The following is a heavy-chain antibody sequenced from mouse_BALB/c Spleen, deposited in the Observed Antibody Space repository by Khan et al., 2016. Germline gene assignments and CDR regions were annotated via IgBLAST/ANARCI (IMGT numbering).Heavy chain of an antibody. CDR2: INTYSGES. J-gene: IGHJ1*01. Sequence: QVQLKQSGPELKKPGKTVKISCKASGYTFTNYGMNWVKQAPGKGLKWMGWINTYSGESTYADDFKGRFAFSLETSANTAYLQINHLKTEDPTTYFCARYRYYYGSSRYFDVWGAGTTVTVSS. CDR1: GYTFTNYG. V-gene: IGHV9-3-1*01. CDR3: ARYRYYYGSSRYFDV. D-gene: IGHD1-1*01.